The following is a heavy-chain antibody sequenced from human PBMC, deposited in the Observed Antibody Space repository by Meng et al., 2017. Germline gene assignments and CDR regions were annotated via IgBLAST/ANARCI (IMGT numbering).Heavy chain of an antibody. Sequence: GESLKISCAASGFTFSSYAMHWVRQAPGKGLEWVAVISYDGSNKYYADSVKDRFTISRDNFNNTLYRQMNSLRAEDTAVYYCARDVLAVAGTWFDPWGQGTLVTVSS. CDR2: ISYDGSNK. D-gene: IGHD6-19*01. CDR3: ARDVLAVAGTWFDP. V-gene: IGHV3-30*01. J-gene: IGHJ5*02. CDR1: GFTFSSYA.